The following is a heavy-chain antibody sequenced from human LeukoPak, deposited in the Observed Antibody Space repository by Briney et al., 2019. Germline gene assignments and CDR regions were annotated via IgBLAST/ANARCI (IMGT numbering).Heavy chain of an antibody. J-gene: IGHJ4*02. Sequence: SETLSLTCTVSGYSISSGYYWGWIRPPPGKGLEWIGSIYHSGSTYYNPSLKSRVTISVDTSKNQFSLKLSSVTAADTAVYYCARDATRYSSSSGGLDYWGQGTLVTVSS. CDR2: IYHSGST. D-gene: IGHD6-6*01. V-gene: IGHV4-38-2*02. CDR3: ARDATRYSSSSGGLDY. CDR1: GYSISSGYY.